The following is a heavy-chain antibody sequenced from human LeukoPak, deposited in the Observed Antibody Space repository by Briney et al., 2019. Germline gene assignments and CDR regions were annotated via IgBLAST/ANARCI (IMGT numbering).Heavy chain of an antibody. D-gene: IGHD3-10*01. J-gene: IGHJ4*02. CDR3: ARGRGLTLSYHYFDY. V-gene: IGHV3-48*02. Sequence: GGSLRLSCAASGLTFSPLVMNWVRQAPGRGLEWVSYISSGSSTTYYADSVKGRFTISRDNAKNSLYLQVNSLRDEDTAVYYCARGRGLTLSYHYFDYWGQGTLVTVSS. CDR2: ISSGSSTT. CDR1: GLTFSPLV.